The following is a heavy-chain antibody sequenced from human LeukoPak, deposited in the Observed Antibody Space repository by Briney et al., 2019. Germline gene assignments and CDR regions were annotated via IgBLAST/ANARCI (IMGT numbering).Heavy chain of an antibody. Sequence: VXXXSXXSSSYYWGWIRQPPGXXLEWIGSIYYSGSTYYNPSLKSRFTISXDTSKNQFSLKLSYVTAAATAVYXXXXDMQWLLPDYWGQGTLVTVSS. CDR2: IYYSGST. CDR1: XXSXXSSSYY. CDR3: XXDMQWLLPDY. D-gene: IGHD3-22*01. J-gene: IGHJ4*02. V-gene: IGHV4-39*07.